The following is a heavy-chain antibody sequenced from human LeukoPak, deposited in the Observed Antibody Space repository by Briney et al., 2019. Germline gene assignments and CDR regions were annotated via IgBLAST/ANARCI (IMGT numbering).Heavy chain of an antibody. V-gene: IGHV3-21*01. Sequence: STYIFYAPSVKGRFTISRENAKNSLYMQMNRLRDEDTAVYYCAREGPGDSSSWSSFDYWGQGTLFTVSS. CDR3: AREGPGDSSSWSSFDY. CDR2: STYI. D-gene: IGHD6-13*01. J-gene: IGHJ4*02.